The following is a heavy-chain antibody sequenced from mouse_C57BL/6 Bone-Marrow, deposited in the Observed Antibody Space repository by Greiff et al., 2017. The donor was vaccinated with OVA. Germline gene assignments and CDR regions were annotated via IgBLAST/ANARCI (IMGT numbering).Heavy chain of an antibody. CDR2: IYPRSGNT. CDR3: AMGSYYYGSSPAWFAY. Sequence: VQVVESGAELARPGASVTLSCKASGYTFTSYGISWVKQRPGQGLEWIGEIYPRSGNTYYNEKFKGKATLTADKSSSTAYMERRSLTSEDSAVYFCAMGSYYYGSSPAWFAYWGQGTLVTVSA. J-gene: IGHJ3*01. CDR1: GYTFTSYG. V-gene: IGHV1-81*01. D-gene: IGHD1-1*01.